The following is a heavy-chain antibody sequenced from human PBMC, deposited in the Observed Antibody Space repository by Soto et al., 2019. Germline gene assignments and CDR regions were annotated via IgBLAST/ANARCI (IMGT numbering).Heavy chain of an antibody. CDR3: ARTYYDFWSGPNWFDP. Sequence: EVQLVETGGGLIQPGGSQRLSCAASGFTVSSNYMSWVRQAPGKGLEWVSVIYSGGSTYYADSVKGRFTISRDNSKNTLYLQMNSLRAEDTAVYYCARTYYDFWSGPNWFDPWGQGTLVTVSS. CDR2: IYSGGST. J-gene: IGHJ5*02. V-gene: IGHV3-53*02. D-gene: IGHD3-3*01. CDR1: GFTVSSNY.